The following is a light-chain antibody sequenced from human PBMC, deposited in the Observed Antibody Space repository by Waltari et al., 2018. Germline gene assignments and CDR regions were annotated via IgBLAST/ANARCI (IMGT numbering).Light chain of an antibody. V-gene: IGLV3-27*01. CDR2: KDI. CDR1: ILPNYY. CDR3: HSGDDNHVL. Sequence: SYELTQPPSVSVSLGQTAKITCSGDILPNYYAHWFQQKPGQAPVWVIYKDIERPSGIPELLSGSTSGTTVTLTISGAQAEDEADYYCHSGDDNHVLFGGGTRLTVL. J-gene: IGLJ2*01.